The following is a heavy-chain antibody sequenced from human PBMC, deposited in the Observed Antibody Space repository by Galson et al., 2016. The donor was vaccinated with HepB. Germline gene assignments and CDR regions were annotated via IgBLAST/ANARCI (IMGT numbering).Heavy chain of an antibody. D-gene: IGHD6-25*01. V-gene: IGHV3-30-3*01. Sequence: SLRLSCAASGLTLSNHVIHCVRQASGKGLEWVAAISVDGVGKYYADSVKGRFTVSRDNSKNIVYLQMNSVRVEDTAIYFCATEGGTSGRAGYLAYWGQGTLVTVSS. CDR2: ISVDGVGK. CDR1: GLTLSNHV. CDR3: ATEGGTSGRAGYLAY. J-gene: IGHJ4*02.